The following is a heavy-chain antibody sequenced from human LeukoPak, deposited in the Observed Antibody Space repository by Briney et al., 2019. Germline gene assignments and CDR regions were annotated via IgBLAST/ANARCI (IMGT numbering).Heavy chain of an antibody. CDR3: ARGGGVIVGGSNWFDP. CDR2: IYYSGST. V-gene: IGHV4-59*01. CDR1: GGSISSYY. D-gene: IGHD3-3*01. Sequence: SETLSLTCTVSGGSISSYYWSWFRQPPGKGLEWIGYIYYSGSTNYNPSLKSRVTISVDTYKHDFSLKLSSVTAADTAVYYCARGGGVIVGGSNWFDPWGQGTLVTVSS. J-gene: IGHJ5*02.